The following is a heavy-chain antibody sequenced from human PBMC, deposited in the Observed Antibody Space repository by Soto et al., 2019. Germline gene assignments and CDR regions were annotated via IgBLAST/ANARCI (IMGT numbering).Heavy chain of an antibody. Sequence: EVQLVEAGGGLVQPGGSLRLSCAASGFTFSSYWMSWVRQAPGKGLEWVANIKQDGSEKYYVDSVKGRFTISRDTAKNSLYLQMNSLRAEDTAVYYCAREGIAVAGSFDYWGQGTLVTVSS. V-gene: IGHV3-7*03. CDR2: IKQDGSEK. CDR1: GFTFSSYW. J-gene: IGHJ4*02. D-gene: IGHD6-19*01. CDR3: AREGIAVAGSFDY.